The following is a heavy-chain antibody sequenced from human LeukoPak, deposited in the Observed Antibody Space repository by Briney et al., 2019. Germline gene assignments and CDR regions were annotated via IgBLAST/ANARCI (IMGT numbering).Heavy chain of an antibody. CDR3: ALTTVTTFFDY. CDR2: TRNKANSYTT. CDR1: GFTFSSYA. Sequence: GGSLRLSCAASGFTFSSYAMDWVRQAPGKGLEWVGRTRNKANSYTTEYAASVKGRFTISRDDSKNSLYLQMNSLKTEDTAVYYCALTTVTTFFDYWGQGTLVTVSS. D-gene: IGHD4-17*01. J-gene: IGHJ4*02. V-gene: IGHV3-72*01.